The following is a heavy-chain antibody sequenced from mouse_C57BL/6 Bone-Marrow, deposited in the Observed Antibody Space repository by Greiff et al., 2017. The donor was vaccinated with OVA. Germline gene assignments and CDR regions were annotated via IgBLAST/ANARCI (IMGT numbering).Heavy chain of an antibody. CDR1: GYTFTSYW. D-gene: IGHD1-1*01. CDR2: IDTSDSYT. CDR3: ARYQYYGRYYYAMDY. J-gene: IGHJ4*01. Sequence: QVQLQQPGAELVRPGTSVKLSCKASGYTFTSYWMHWVKQRPGQGLEWIGVIDTSDSYTNYNQKFKGKATLTVDTSSSTAYMQLSSLTSEDSAVYYCARYQYYGRYYYAMDYWGQGTSVTVSS. V-gene: IGHV1-59*01.